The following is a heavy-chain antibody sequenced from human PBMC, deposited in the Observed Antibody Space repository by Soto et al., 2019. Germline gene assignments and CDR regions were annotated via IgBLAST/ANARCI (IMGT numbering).Heavy chain of an antibody. D-gene: IGHD6-19*01. CDR3: ARVRDSSGWYEAGGGAFDI. CDR2: IYYSGST. Sequence: SETLSLTCTVSGGSIISYYWSWIRQPPGKGLEWIGYIYYSGSTNYNPSLKSRVTISVDTSKNQFSLKLSSVTAADTAVYYCARVRDSSGWYEAGGGAFDIWGRGTMVTVSS. J-gene: IGHJ3*02. V-gene: IGHV4-59*01. CDR1: GGSIISYY.